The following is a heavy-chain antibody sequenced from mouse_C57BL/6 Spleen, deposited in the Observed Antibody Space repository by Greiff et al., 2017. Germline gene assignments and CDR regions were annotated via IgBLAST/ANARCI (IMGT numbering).Heavy chain of an antibody. CDR2: IHPNSGST. Sequence: VQLQQPGAELVKPGASVKLSCKASGYTFTSYWMHWVKQRPGQGLEWIGMIHPNSGSTNYNEKFKSKATLTVDKSSSTAYMQLSSLTSEDSAVYYCARETWEDGAWFAYWGQGTLVTVSA. CDR3: ARETWEDGAWFAY. J-gene: IGHJ3*01. CDR1: GYTFTSYW. V-gene: IGHV1-64*01. D-gene: IGHD4-1*01.